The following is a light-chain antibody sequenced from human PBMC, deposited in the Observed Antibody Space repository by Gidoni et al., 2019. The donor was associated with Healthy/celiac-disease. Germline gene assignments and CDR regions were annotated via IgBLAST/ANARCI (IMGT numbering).Light chain of an antibody. CDR3: QQSYRTPRT. V-gene: IGKV1-39*01. Sequence: IQMPKSPSSLSASVGDRVTITCRSSQSISSYLNWYQQKPGKAPKLLIYAASSLQSGVPSRFSGSGSGTDFTLTISSLQPEDFATYYCQQSYRTPRTFXXXTKLEIK. CDR2: AAS. J-gene: IGKJ2*01. CDR1: QSISSY.